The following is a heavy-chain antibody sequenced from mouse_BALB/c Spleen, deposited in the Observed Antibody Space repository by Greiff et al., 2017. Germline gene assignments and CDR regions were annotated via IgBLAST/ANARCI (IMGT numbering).Heavy chain of an antibody. J-gene: IGHJ4*01. CDR3: AREVLDGNDDCAMDY. D-gene: IGHD2-2*01. CDR1: GFSLTGYG. V-gene: IGHV2-6-7*01. Sequence: QVQLKESGPGLVAPSQSLSITCTVSGFSLTGYGVNWVRQPPGKGLEWLGMIWGDGSTDYNSALKSRLSISKDTSKSQVFLKMNSLQTDDTARYYCAREVLDGNDDCAMDYWGQGTSVTVSS. CDR2: IWGDGST.